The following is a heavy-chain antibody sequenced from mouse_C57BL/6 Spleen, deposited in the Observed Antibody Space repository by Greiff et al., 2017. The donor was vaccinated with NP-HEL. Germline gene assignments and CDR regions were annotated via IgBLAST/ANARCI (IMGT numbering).Heavy chain of an antibody. Sequence: QVQLQQSGAELVKPGASVKLSCKASGYTFTSYWMPWVKQRPGQGLEWIGEIDPSDSYTNYNQKFKGKATLTVDTSSSTAYMQLSSLTSEDSAVYYCARSIYDGYGDYWGQGTTLTVSS. D-gene: IGHD2-3*01. J-gene: IGHJ2*01. CDR2: IDPSDSYT. CDR3: ARSIYDGYGDY. CDR1: GYTFTSYW. V-gene: IGHV1-50*01.